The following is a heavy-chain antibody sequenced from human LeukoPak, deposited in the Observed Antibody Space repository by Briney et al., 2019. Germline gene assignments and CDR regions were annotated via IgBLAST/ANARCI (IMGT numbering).Heavy chain of an antibody. V-gene: IGHV3-21*01. D-gene: IGHD3-22*01. Sequence: PGGSLRLSCAASGFTFSSYSMNWVRQAPGKGLEWVSSISSSSSYIYYADSVKGRFTISRDNAKNSLHLQMNSLRAEDTAVYYCAREINYYDSSGYDDYWGQGTLVTVSS. CDR2: ISSSSSYI. CDR3: AREINYYDSSGYDDY. CDR1: GFTFSSYS. J-gene: IGHJ4*02.